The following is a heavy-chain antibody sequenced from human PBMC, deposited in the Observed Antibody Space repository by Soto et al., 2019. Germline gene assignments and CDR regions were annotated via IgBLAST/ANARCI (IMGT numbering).Heavy chain of an antibody. J-gene: IGHJ6*03. CDR1: GFTFSSYA. V-gene: IGHV3-33*08. CDR2: IWYDGSNK. CDR3: ARESIAAAFAYYYYYMDV. Sequence: GGSLRLSCAASGFTFSSYAMSWVRQAPGKGLEWVAVIWYDGSNKYYADSVKGRFTISRDNSKNTLYLQMNSLRAEDTAVYYCARESIAAAFAYYYYYMDVWGKGTTVTVSS. D-gene: IGHD6-13*01.